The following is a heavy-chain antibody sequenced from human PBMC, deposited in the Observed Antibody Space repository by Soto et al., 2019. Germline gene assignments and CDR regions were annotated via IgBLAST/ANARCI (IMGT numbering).Heavy chain of an antibody. D-gene: IGHD3-9*01. CDR2: IHHSGNT. CDR1: GDSISPSY. CDR3: ARDLRYFDWSQDAFDI. V-gene: IGHV4-59*12. Sequence: SETLSLTCAVSGDSISPSYWTWIRQSPGKGLECIGSIHHSGNTNYNPSLKSRVTMSVDTAKNQFSLKLSSVTAADTAVYYCARDLRYFDWSQDAFDIWGQGTMVTVS. J-gene: IGHJ3*02.